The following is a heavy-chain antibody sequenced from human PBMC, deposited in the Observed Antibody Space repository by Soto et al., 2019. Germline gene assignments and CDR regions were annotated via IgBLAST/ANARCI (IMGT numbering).Heavy chain of an antibody. V-gene: IGHV3-30*18. J-gene: IGHJ3*01. CDR2: ISYDGSDK. CDR1: GFTFNFYG. CDR3: AKERRYSFDALDL. Sequence: QVPLVESGGGVVQPGRSLTLSCDASGFTFNFYGMHWVRQAPGKGLEWVAVISYDGSDKYYADSVRGRFTISRDNTKNTVWLQMNSLRGEDTDVYYCAKERRYSFDALDLWGQGTLVTVSS. D-gene: IGHD5-18*01.